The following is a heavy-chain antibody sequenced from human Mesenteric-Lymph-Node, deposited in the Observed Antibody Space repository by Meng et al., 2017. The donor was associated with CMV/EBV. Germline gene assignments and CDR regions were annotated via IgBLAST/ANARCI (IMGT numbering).Heavy chain of an antibody. J-gene: IGHJ4*01. D-gene: IGHD4-11*01. V-gene: IGHV3-53*01. CDR2: IYSGGST. Sequence: GGSLRLSCAASGFTVSSNYMSWVRQAPGKGLEWVSVIYSGGSTYYADSVKGRFTISRDDSRNTLYLHFDSLRAEDTAIYYCARDTGAGCDYWGHGALVTVSS. CDR3: ARDTGAGCDY. CDR1: GFTVSSNY.